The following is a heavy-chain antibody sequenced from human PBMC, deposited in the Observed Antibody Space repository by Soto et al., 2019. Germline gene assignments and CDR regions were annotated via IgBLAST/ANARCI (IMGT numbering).Heavy chain of an antibody. CDR2: ISYDGSNK. D-gene: IGHD2-2*01. J-gene: IGHJ4*02. CDR3: ARGDIVVVPAAYTLLFDY. CDR1: AFTFSSYA. Sequence: LXLSCAASAFTFSSYAMHWVRQAPVKGLEWVAVISYDGSNKYYADSVKGRFTISRDNSKNTLYLQMNSLRAEDTAVYYCARGDIVVVPAAYTLLFDYWGQGTLVTVS. V-gene: IGHV3-30-3*01.